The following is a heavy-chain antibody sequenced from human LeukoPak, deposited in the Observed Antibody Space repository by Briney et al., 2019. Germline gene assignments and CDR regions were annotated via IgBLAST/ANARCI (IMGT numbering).Heavy chain of an antibody. Sequence: ASLKVSCKASGYTFTDYYIHWVRQAPGQGLEWMGWINPKSGGTHYAQKFQGRVTMTRDTAISTAYMELGRLTSDDTAVYYCARDPSGSCSGGTCYVNWFDPWGQGTLVTVSS. CDR1: GYTFTDYY. CDR3: ARDPSGSCSGGTCYVNWFDP. J-gene: IGHJ5*02. V-gene: IGHV1-2*02. CDR2: INPKSGGT. D-gene: IGHD2-15*01.